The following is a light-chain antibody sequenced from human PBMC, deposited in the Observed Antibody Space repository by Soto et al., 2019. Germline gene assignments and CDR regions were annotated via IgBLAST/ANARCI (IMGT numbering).Light chain of an antibody. V-gene: IGKV1-9*01. J-gene: IGKJ3*01. CDR1: QGISSY. CDR3: QQFNKYPFA. Sequence: DIQLTQSPSFLSASVGDRVTITCRASQGISSYSAWYQQRPGKAPKLLIYAASTLQSGVPSRFGGSGSGTEFSLTITSLQPEDFATYYCQQFNKYPFAFGPGTKVDV. CDR2: AAS.